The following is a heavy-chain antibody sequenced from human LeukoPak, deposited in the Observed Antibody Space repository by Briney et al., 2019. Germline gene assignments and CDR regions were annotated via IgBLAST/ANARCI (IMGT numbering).Heavy chain of an antibody. CDR2: IYYSGST. J-gene: IGHJ3*02. Sequence: PSQTLSLTCTVSGDSISSGGYYWSWIRQHPGKGLEWIGYIYYSGSTYYNPSLKSRVTISVDRSKNQFSLKLSSVTAADTAVYYCARVQLEQDFGAFDIWGQGTMVTVSS. V-gene: IGHV4-31*03. D-gene: IGHD1/OR15-1a*01. CDR1: GDSISSGGYY. CDR3: ARVQLEQDFGAFDI.